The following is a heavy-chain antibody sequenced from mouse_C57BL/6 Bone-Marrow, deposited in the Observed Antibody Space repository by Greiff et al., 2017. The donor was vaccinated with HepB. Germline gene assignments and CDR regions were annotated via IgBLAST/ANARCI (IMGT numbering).Heavy chain of an antibody. J-gene: IGHJ3*01. Sequence: EVKVVESGEGLVKPGGSLKLSCAASGFTFSSYAMSWVRQTPEKRLEWVAYISSGGDYIYYVDTVKGRFTISRDNARNTLYLQMSSLKSEDTAMYYCTRDRDWFAYGGQGTLVTVSA. CDR2: ISSGGDYI. D-gene: IGHD3-1*01. V-gene: IGHV5-9-1*02. CDR3: TRDRDWFAY. CDR1: GFTFSSYA.